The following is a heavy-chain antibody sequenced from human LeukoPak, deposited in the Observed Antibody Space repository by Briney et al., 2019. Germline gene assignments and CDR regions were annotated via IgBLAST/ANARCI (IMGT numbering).Heavy chain of an antibody. Sequence: GGSLRLSCVGSGFTLSGSNMNWVRQAPGKGLEWISYITVSGSTVLYADSVKGRFIISRDNAKNSLYLQMNSLRAEDTAVYYCSRLRGYSYGYADYWGQGTLVTASS. J-gene: IGHJ4*02. CDR2: ITVSGSTV. V-gene: IGHV3-48*01. CDR3: SRLRGYSYGYADY. D-gene: IGHD5-18*01. CDR1: GFTLSGSN.